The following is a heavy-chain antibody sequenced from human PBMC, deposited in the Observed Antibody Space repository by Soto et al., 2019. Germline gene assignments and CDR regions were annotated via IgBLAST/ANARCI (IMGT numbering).Heavy chain of an antibody. V-gene: IGHV4-4*02. J-gene: IGHJ4*02. D-gene: IGHD6-13*01. Sequence: QVQLQESGPGLVKPSGTLSLTCAVSGGSISSSNWWSWVRQPPGKGREWIGEIYHSGSTNYNPSLKSRVTISVAKSKNQFSLKRSSVTAADTAVYYCARAAMGGSSWPFDYWGQGTLVTVSS. CDR2: IYHSGST. CDR1: GGSISSSNW. CDR3: ARAAMGGSSWPFDY.